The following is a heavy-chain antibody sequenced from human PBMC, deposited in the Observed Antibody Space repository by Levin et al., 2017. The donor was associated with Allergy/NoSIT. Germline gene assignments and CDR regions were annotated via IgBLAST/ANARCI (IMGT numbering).Heavy chain of an antibody. D-gene: IGHD3-22*01. CDR3: AKEPRSMYYYDSSGWSPAYYFDY. J-gene: IGHJ4*02. V-gene: IGHV3-23*01. CDR1: GFTFSSYA. Sequence: PGGSLRLSCAASGFTFSSYAMSWVRQAPGKGLEWVSAISGSGGSTYYADSVKGRFTISRDNSKNTLYLQMNSLRAEDTAVYYCAKEPRSMYYYDSSGWSPAYYFDYWGQGTLVTVSS. CDR2: ISGSGGST.